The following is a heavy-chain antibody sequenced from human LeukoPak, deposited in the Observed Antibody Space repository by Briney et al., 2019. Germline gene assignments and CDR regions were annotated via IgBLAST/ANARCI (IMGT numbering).Heavy chain of an antibody. CDR1: GYTFTSYY. V-gene: IGHV1-46*01. Sequence: ASVNVSCKASGYTFTSYYMHWVRQAPGQGLEWMGIINPSGGSTSYAQKFQGRVTMTRDTSTSTVYMELSSLRFEDTAVYYCARDFGMATIHFGYWGQGTLVTVSS. CDR3: ARDFGMATIHFGY. J-gene: IGHJ4*02. D-gene: IGHD5-24*01. CDR2: INPSGGST.